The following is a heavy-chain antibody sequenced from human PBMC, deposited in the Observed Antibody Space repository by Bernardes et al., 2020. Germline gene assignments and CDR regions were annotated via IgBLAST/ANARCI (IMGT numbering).Heavy chain of an antibody. Sequence: GGSLSLSCAASGFTFSSYSMNWVRQAPGKGLEWVSSISSSSSYIYYADSVKGRFTISRDNAKNSLYLQMNSLRAEDTAVYYCARDRSCSSTSCYGEGYYYYGMDVWGQGTTVTVSS. V-gene: IGHV3-21*01. J-gene: IGHJ6*02. CDR3: ARDRSCSSTSCYGEGYYYYGMDV. D-gene: IGHD2-2*01. CDR1: GFTFSSYS. CDR2: ISSSSSYI.